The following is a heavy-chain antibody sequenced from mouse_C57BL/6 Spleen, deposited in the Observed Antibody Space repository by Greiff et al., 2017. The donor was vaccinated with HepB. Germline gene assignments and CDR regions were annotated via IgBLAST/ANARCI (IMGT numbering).Heavy chain of an antibody. CDR2: INYDGSST. J-gene: IGHJ2*01. Sequence: EVMLVESEGGLVQPGSSMKLSCTASGFTFSDYYMAWVRQVPEKGLEWVANINYDGSSTYYLDSLKSRFIISRDNAKNILYLQMSSLKSEDTATYYCARGYGNYPYYFDYWGQGTTLTVSS. CDR1: GFTFSDYY. D-gene: IGHD2-1*01. CDR3: ARGYGNYPYYFDY. V-gene: IGHV5-16*01.